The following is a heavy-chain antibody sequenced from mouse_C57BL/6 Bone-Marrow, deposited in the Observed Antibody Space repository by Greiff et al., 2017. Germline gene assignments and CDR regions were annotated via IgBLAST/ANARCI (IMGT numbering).Heavy chain of an antibody. Sequence: VQLQQSGAELVKPGASVKLSCKASGYTFTDYTIHWVKQRSGQGLEWIGWFYPGGGSIKYNEKFKDKTTLTPDKSTSTDEMEVSRLTTEDTAVYFCARHGDWDYWGQGTTRTVSS. J-gene: IGHJ2*01. CDR2: FYPGGGSI. CDR1: GYTFTDYT. CDR3: ARHGDWDY. D-gene: IGHD4-1*01. V-gene: IGHV1-62-2*01.